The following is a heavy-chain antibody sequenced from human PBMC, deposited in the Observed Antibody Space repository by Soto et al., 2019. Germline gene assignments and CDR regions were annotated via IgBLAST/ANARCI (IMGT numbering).Heavy chain of an antibody. D-gene: IGHD2-15*01. V-gene: IGHV1-18*01. CDR1: GYTFTRYG. CDR2: ISSYNGKT. J-gene: IGHJ6*02. Sequence: QVQLVQSGAEVKKPGASVKVSCKASGYTFTRYGFSWVRQAPGQGLEWMGWISSYNGKTNYGQNFQGRVTMTTDTSKYTAYMELRRLACGDTAVYSCAREGFCSGGSCALYSHDCLGMDVWGQGTTVTVSS. CDR3: AREGFCSGGSCALYSHDCLGMDV.